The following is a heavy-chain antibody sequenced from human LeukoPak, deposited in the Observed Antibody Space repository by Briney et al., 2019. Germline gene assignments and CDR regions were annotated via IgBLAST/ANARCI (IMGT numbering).Heavy chain of an antibody. Sequence: GGSLRLSCAASGFTFSRYGMHWVRQAPGKGLEWVAVIWYDGSNKYYADSVKGRFTISRDNSKNTLYLQMNSLRAEDTAVYYCARDDLWFGELPYYFDYWGQGTLVTVSS. CDR3: ARDDLWFGELPYYFDY. J-gene: IGHJ4*02. D-gene: IGHD3-10*01. CDR1: GFTFSRYG. CDR2: IWYDGSNK. V-gene: IGHV3-33*01.